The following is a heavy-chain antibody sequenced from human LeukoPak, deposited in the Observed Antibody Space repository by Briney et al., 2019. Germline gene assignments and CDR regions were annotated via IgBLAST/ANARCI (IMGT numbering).Heavy chain of an antibody. Sequence: GGSLRLSCAASGLTFNDYGMSWVRQGPGKGLEWVAGINWNGGTTGYADSVRGRFTISRDNAKNSLYMQMNSLRAEDTALYYCARDKHYYDSSNYVWGQGTLVTVSS. CDR3: ARDKHYYDSSNYV. CDR1: GLTFNDYG. CDR2: INWNGGTT. J-gene: IGHJ4*02. V-gene: IGHV3-20*04. D-gene: IGHD3-22*01.